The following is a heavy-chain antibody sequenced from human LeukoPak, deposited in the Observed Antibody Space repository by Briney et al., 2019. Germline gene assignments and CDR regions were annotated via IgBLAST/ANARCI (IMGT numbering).Heavy chain of an antibody. V-gene: IGHV3-11*01. CDR1: GFTFSDYY. D-gene: IGHD2-21*02. CDR2: ISSSGSTI. Sequence: PGGSLRLSCAASGFTFSDYYMSWIRQAPGKGLEWVSYISSSGSTIYYADSVKSRFTISRDNAKNSLYLQMNSLRAEDTAVYYCARRMAPYCGGDCYPSSYYGMDVWGQGTTVTVSS. J-gene: IGHJ6*02. CDR3: ARRMAPYCGGDCYPSSYYGMDV.